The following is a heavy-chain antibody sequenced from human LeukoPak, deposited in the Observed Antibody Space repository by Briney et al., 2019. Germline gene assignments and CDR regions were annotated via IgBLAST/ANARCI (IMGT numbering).Heavy chain of an antibody. D-gene: IGHD2-2*01. J-gene: IGHJ4*02. Sequence: AAVKDSFMASVYTFTNFYIHSVRPAPGQGVAWMGMINHSSRSTSYAQSSQGRVTTTRHTSTSTVHMELSSLRSEDTALYYCARGYCSSTNCLPGCYWGQGTLVTVSS. CDR3: ARGYCSSTNCLPGCY. CDR1: VYTFTNFY. CDR2: INHSSRST. V-gene: IGHV1-46*01.